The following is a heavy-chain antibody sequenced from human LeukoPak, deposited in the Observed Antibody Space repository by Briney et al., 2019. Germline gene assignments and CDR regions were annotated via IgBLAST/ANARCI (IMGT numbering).Heavy chain of an antibody. CDR1: GFTFSSYG. CDR3: ANLYSSSWYGMDV. CDR2: ISYDGSNK. D-gene: IGHD6-13*01. V-gene: IGHV3-30*18. Sequence: GGSLRLSCAASGFTFSSYGMHWVRQAPGKGLEWVAVISYDGSNKYYADSVKGRFTISRDNSKNTLYLQMNSLRAEDTAVYYCANLYSSSWYGMDVWGQGTMVTVSS. J-gene: IGHJ6*02.